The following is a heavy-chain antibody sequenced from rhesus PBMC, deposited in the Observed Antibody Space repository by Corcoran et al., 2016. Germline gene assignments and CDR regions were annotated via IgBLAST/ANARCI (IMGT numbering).Heavy chain of an antibody. CDR1: GFTFRRFG. V-gene: IGHV3S16*01. J-gene: IGHJ4*01. D-gene: IGHD3-22*01. CDR2: ISSASSYI. CDR3: TRGGSAPAKGFDY. Sequence: EVQLVESGGGLVQPGGSLRLSCAASGFTFRRFGMSWVRQAPGKGLEWVSSISSASSYIYYADSVKGRFTISRDNAKNSLSLQMNSLRAEDTAVYYCTRGGSAPAKGFDYWGQGVLVTVSS.